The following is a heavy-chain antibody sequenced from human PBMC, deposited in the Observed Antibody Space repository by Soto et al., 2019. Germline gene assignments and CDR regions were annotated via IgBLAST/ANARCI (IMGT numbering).Heavy chain of an antibody. Sequence: GGSLRLSCAASGFTFSSYAMSWVRQAPGKGLEWVSAISGSGGSTYYADSVKGRFTISRDNSKNTLYLQMNSLRAEDTAVYYCAKVGGGYSYGFSPVNLNFDYWGQGTLVTVSS. V-gene: IGHV3-23*01. CDR1: GFTFSSYA. CDR3: AKVGGGYSYGFSPVNLNFDY. CDR2: ISGSGGST. J-gene: IGHJ4*02. D-gene: IGHD5-18*01.